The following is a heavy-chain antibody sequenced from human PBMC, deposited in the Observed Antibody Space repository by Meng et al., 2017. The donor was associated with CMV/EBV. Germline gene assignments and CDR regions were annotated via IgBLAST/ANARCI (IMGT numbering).Heavy chain of an antibody. CDR3: AGVCGGSCFDY. CDR2: IIPIFGTA. D-gene: IGHD2-15*01. V-gene: IGHV1-69*13. CDR1: GGTFMSHA. Sequence: QVHRVESGAKVKRPGSSVTVQHRAPGGTFMSHAISWWPQAQGQGLEGFEGIIPIFGTANYEQKFQGRVTLTADESTSTGYMELSSLRSEDTAVYYCAGVCGGSCFDYWGQGTLVTVSS. J-gene: IGHJ4*02.